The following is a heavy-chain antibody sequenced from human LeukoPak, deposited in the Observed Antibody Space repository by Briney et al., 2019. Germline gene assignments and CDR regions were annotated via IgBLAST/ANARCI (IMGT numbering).Heavy chain of an antibody. CDR2: IKQDGSEK. Sequence: PGGSLRLSCTASGFTFSRYWMSWVRQAPGNGLEWVANIKQDGSEKYYVDSVKGRFTISRDNAKNSLYLQMNSLRAEDMAVYYCARDPGGYSSGGELDVWGKGTTVTVSS. CDR3: ARDPGGYSSGGELDV. CDR1: GFTFSRYW. D-gene: IGHD6-19*01. J-gene: IGHJ6*04. V-gene: IGHV3-7*01.